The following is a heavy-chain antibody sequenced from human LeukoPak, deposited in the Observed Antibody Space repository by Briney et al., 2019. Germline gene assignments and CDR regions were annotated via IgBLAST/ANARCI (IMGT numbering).Heavy chain of an antibody. V-gene: IGHV4-34*01. Sequence: PSETLSLTCAVYGGSFSGYYWSWIRQPPGKGLEWIGEINHSGSTNYNPSLKSRVTISVDTSKNQFSLKLSSVTAADTAVYYCARGVTIFGVSIMNWFDPWGPGTRVTVSS. D-gene: IGHD3-3*01. CDR3: ARGVTIFGVSIMNWFDP. CDR2: INHSGST. CDR1: GGSFSGYY. J-gene: IGHJ5*02.